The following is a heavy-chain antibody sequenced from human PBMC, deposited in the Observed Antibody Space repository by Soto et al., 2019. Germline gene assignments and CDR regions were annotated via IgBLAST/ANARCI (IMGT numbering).Heavy chain of an antibody. D-gene: IGHD6-19*01. CDR1: GGSISSSNW. CDR2: ISRSGTT. J-gene: IGHJ3*01. Sequence: QVQLQESGPGLVKPSGTLSLTCAVTGGSISSSNWWTWVRQPPGEGLEWVGEISRSGTTNYKPSLKSRVSISVDKSRNEFSLNLGSVTAAGTAMYYCARDSASSGVFTWGQGTMVTVSS. CDR3: ARDSASSGVFT. V-gene: IGHV4-4*02.